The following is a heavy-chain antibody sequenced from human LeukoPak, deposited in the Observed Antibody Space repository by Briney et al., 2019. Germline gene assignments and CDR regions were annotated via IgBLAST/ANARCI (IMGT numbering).Heavy chain of an antibody. CDR1: GGSISSSSYY. D-gene: IGHD3-22*01. Sequence: PSETLSLTCTVSGGSISSSSYYWGWIRQPPGKGLEWIGSIYYSGSTYYNPSLKSRVTISVDTSKNQFSLKLSSVTAADTAVYYCARASRITMIVVVTGIEGFDPWGQGTLVTVSS. CDR2: IYYSGST. J-gene: IGHJ5*02. CDR3: ARASRITMIVVVTGIEGFDP. V-gene: IGHV4-39*07.